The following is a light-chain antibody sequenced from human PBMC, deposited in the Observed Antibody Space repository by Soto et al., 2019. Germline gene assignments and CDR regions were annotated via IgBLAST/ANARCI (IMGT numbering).Light chain of an antibody. CDR3: QQYNSWPLT. J-gene: IGKJ4*01. Sequence: EIVMTQSPATLSVSPGERDTLSCRASQSVSNNLAWYQQKPGQPPRLLIYGASTRATGIQARFSGSGSGTEFTLTISSLQSEDFAVYYCQQYNSWPLTFGGGTKVAIK. CDR1: QSVSNN. CDR2: GAS. V-gene: IGKV3-15*01.